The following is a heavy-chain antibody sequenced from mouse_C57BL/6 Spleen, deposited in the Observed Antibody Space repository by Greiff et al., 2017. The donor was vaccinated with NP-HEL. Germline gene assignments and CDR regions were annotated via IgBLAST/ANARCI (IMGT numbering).Heavy chain of an antibody. J-gene: IGHJ2*01. D-gene: IGHD4-1*01. Sequence: QVQLQQSGAELVRPGASVKLSCKASGYTFTDYYINWVKQRPGQGLEWIARIYPGSGNTYYNEKFKGKATLTAEKSSSTAYMQLSSLTSEDSAVYFCARGRGLGYFDYWGQGTTLTVSS. CDR2: IYPGSGNT. V-gene: IGHV1-76*01. CDR3: ARGRGLGYFDY. CDR1: GYTFTDYY.